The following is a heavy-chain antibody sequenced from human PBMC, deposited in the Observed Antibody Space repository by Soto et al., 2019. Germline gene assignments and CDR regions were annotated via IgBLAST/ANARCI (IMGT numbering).Heavy chain of an antibody. V-gene: IGHV4-59*01. Sequence: PSETLSLTCTVSGGSISSYYWSWIRQPPGKGLEWIGYIYYSGSTNYNPSLKSRVTISVDTSASTAYMELSSLRSEDTAVYYCARGFSGGDADWFDPWGQGTLVTVSS. CDR1: GGSISSYY. D-gene: IGHD2-21*02. CDR3: ARGFSGGDADWFDP. CDR2: IYYSGST. J-gene: IGHJ5*02.